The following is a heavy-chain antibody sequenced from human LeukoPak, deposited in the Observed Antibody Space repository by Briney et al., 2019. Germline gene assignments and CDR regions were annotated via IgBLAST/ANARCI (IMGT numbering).Heavy chain of an antibody. D-gene: IGHD1-26*01. V-gene: IGHV3-30-3*01. CDR1: GFTFSSYA. J-gene: IGHJ4*02. CDR2: ISYDGSNK. Sequence: GGSLRLSCAASGFTFSSYAMHWVRQAPGKGLEWVAVISYDGSNKYYADSVKGRFTISRDNSKNTLYLQMNSLRAEDTAVYYCASSGSYPLLFVYWGQGTLVTVSS. CDR3: ASSGSYPLLFVY.